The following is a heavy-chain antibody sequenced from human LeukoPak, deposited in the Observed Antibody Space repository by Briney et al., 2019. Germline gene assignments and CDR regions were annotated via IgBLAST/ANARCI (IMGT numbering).Heavy chain of an antibody. D-gene: IGHD1-26*01. V-gene: IGHV4-4*07. CDR2: IYTSGST. CDR3: ARLRGSYFPFDY. Sequence: SETLSLTCTVSGGSISSYYRSWIRQPAGKGLERIGRIYTSGSTNYNPSLKSRVTMSVDTSKNQFSLKLSSVTAADTAVYYCARLRGSYFPFDYWGQGTLVTVSS. J-gene: IGHJ4*02. CDR1: GGSISSYY.